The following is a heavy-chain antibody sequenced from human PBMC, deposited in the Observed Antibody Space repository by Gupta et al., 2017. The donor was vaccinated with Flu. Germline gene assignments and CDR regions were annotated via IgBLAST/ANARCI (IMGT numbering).Heavy chain of an antibody. D-gene: IGHD3-3*01. V-gene: IGHV2-26*01. CDR2: ISSNDEK. CDR3: ARFVYDFWSGYNYNWFDP. Sequence: PGKALEWLAHISSNDEKSYSTSLNNRLTISKDTSKSQVVLTMTKMDPVDTATYYCARFVYDFWSGYNYNWFDPWGQGTLVTVSS. J-gene: IGHJ5*02.